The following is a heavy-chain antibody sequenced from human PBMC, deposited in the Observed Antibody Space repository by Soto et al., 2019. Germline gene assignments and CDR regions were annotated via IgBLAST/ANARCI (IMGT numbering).Heavy chain of an antibody. Sequence: GGSLRLSCAASGFTFSSYAMSWVRQAPGKGLEWVSAISGSGGSTYYADSVKGRVTISRDNSKNTLYLQMNSLRAEDTAGYYCAKNPILLGFSYYYYGMDVWGQGTTVTVSS. CDR1: GFTFSSYA. CDR2: ISGSGGST. J-gene: IGHJ6*02. V-gene: IGHV3-23*01. D-gene: IGHD3-10*01. CDR3: AKNPILLGFSYYYYGMDV.